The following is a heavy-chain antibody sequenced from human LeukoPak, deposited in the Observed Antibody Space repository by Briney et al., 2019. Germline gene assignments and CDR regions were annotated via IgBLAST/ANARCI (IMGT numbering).Heavy chain of an antibody. CDR1: GGSISSSSYY. D-gene: IGHD6-19*01. J-gene: IGHJ4*02. V-gene: IGHV4-39*07. CDR3: ASKKEVAGDFDY. Sequence: PSETLSLTCTVSGGSISSSSYYWGWIRQPPGKGLEWIGSIYYSGSTYYNPSLKSRVTISVDASKNQFSLKLSSVTAADTAVYYCASKKEVAGDFDYWGQGTLVTVSS. CDR2: IYYSGST.